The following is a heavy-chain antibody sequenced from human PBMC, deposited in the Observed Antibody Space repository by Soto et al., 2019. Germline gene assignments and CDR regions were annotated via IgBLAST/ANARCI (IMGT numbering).Heavy chain of an antibody. J-gene: IGHJ6*02. CDR2: IIPIFGTA. CDR1: GGTFSSYA. V-gene: IGHV1-69*13. CDR3: ASSVDIVATTQYYHYGMDV. D-gene: IGHD5-12*01. Sequence: SVKVSCKASGGTFSSYAISWVRQAPGQGLEWMGGIIPIFGTANYAQKFQGRVTITADESTSTAYMELSSLRSEDTAVYYCASSVDIVATTQYYHYGMDVWGQGTTVPVSS.